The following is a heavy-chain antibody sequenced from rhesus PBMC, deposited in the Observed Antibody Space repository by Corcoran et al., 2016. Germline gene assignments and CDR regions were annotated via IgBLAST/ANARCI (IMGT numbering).Heavy chain of an antibody. J-gene: IGHJ4*01. V-gene: IGHV3S5*01. Sequence: EVQLVETGGGLVQPGGSLKLSCAASGSTFSIYGLSWVRLVPGKGLEWVTAISRDRGTNNYADSDKGRFTISRDNSKDTLSLQMNCLGAEDTAVYFCAKDLLRYYSGSYYLDYWGQGVLVTVSS. D-gene: IGHD3-16*01. CDR3: AKDLLRYYSGSYYLDY. CDR2: ISRDRGTN. CDR1: GSTFSIYG.